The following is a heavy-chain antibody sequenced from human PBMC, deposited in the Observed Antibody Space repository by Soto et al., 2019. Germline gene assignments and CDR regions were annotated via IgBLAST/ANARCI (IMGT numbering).Heavy chain of an antibody. J-gene: IGHJ3*02. V-gene: IGHV5-51*01. CDR2: VRPGDSET. Sequence: GESLKISCQGPEDDFVSYRFAWVRQTPGKGLEGKGFVRPGDSETRYGPSFHGQVTISADKSISIACLQWSNLKASDSGTYYCARHVGEAGYCINGVCRIDIWGQGTTVTVSS. CDR3: ARHVGEAGYCINGVCRIDI. D-gene: IGHD2-8*01. CDR1: EDDFVSYR.